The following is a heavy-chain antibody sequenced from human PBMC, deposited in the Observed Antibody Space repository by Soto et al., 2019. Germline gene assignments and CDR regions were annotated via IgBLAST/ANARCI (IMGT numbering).Heavy chain of an antibody. Sequence: GGSLRLSCETSRFPFGIYTMNWVRKAPGKGLEWVSYISSSGTYIDYADSVEGPFASSRDDAKNSVFLEMTSLRVDDTAVYYCAREGNYHEFWGKGTLV. CDR3: AREGNYHEF. V-gene: IGHV3-21*01. CDR2: ISSSGTYI. J-gene: IGHJ4*02. D-gene: IGHD3-10*01. CDR1: RFPFGIYT.